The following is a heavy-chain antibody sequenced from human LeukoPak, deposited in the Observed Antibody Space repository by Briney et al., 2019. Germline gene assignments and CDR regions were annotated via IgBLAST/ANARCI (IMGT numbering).Heavy chain of an antibody. V-gene: IGHV3-23*01. D-gene: IGHD3-22*01. CDR2: IPRNGGST. CDR3: AKDLGSSGYYGYFQH. CDR1: GFTFSSYA. Sequence: GGSLRLSCAASGFTFSSYAMSWVRQAPGKGLGWVSSIPRNGGSTYYADSVKGRFTISRDNSKNTLYVQMNSRRAEDTAVYYCAKDLGSSGYYGYFQHWGQGTLVTVSS. J-gene: IGHJ1*01.